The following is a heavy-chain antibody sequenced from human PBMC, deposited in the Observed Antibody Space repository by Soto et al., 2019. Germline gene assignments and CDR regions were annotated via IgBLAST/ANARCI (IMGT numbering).Heavy chain of an antibody. CDR3: AHEDPHYDLLTGYPTGDYFDY. J-gene: IGHJ4*02. CDR2: IYWDDDK. V-gene: IGHV2-5*02. Sequence: QITLKESGPTLVKPTQTLTLTCTFSGFSLSTSGVGVGWIRQPPGKALEWLALIYWDDDKRYSPSLKSRLTNTKDTSKNQVVITMTNMVPVDTATYYCAHEDPHYDLLTGYPTGDYFDYWGQGTLVTVSS. D-gene: IGHD3-9*01. CDR1: GFSLSTSGVG.